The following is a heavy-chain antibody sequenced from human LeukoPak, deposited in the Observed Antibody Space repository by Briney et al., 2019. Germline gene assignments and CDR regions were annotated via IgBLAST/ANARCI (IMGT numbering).Heavy chain of an antibody. CDR1: GFTFSSYS. D-gene: IGHD4-17*01. CDR2: ISSSSSSTI. J-gene: IGHJ6*02. V-gene: IGHV3-48*01. Sequence: GGSLRLSCAASGFTFSSYSMNWVRQAPGKGLEWVSYISSSSSSTIYYADSVKGRFTISRDNAKNSLYLQMNSLRAEDTAVYYCARDGLRRNPGYYGMDVWGQGTTVTVSS. CDR3: ARDGLRRNPGYYGMDV.